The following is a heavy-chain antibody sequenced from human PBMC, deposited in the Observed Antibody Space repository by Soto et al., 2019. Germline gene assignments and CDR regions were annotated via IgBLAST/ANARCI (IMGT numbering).Heavy chain of an antibody. J-gene: IGHJ4*02. CDR3: AKDRGYYSSSWPVY. CDR1: GGTFSSYA. CDR2: IIPIFGTA. D-gene: IGHD6-13*01. V-gene: IGHV1-69*13. Sequence: SVKVSCKASGGTFSSYAISWVRQAPGQGLEWMGGIIPIFGTANYAQKFQGRVTITADEPTSTAYMELSSLRSADTAVYYCAKDRGYYSSSWPVYWGQGTLVTVSS.